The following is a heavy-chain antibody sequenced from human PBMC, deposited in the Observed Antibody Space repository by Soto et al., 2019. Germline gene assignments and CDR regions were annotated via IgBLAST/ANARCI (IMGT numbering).Heavy chain of an antibody. CDR1: GFTFSSYG. CDR2: IWYDGSNK. J-gene: IGHJ4*02. Sequence: QVQLVESGGGVVQPGRSLRLSCAASGFTFSSYGMHWVRQAPGKGLEWVAVIWYDGSNKYYADSVKGRFTISRDNSKNTLYLQMNSLRAEDTAVYYCARAPIKYCSSTSCPGVDYWGQGILVTVSS. D-gene: IGHD2-2*01. V-gene: IGHV3-33*01. CDR3: ARAPIKYCSSTSCPGVDY.